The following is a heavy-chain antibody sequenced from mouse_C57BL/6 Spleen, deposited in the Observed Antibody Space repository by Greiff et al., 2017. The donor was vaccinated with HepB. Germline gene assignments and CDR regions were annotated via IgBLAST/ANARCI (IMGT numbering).Heavy chain of an antibody. D-gene: IGHD3-3*01. CDR1: GYSITSGYY. Sequence: EVQLQESGPGLVKPSQSLSLTCSVTGYSITSGYYWNWIRQFPGNKLEWMGYISYDGSNNYNPSLKNRIPITRDTSKNQFFLKLNSVTTEDTATYYCAQEGLLTGFAYWGQGTLVTVSA. CDR3: AQEGLLTGFAY. J-gene: IGHJ3*01. V-gene: IGHV3-6*01. CDR2: ISYDGSN.